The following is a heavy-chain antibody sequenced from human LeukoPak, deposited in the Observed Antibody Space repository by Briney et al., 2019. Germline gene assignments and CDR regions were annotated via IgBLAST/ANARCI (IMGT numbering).Heavy chain of an antibody. CDR1: GFTLSSYW. CDR3: ARVIYSGWEGELSD. CDR2: INSDGSTT. Sequence: PGGSLRLSCAASGFTLSSYWMHWVRHAPGKGLVWVSRINSDGSTTSYADSVMGRFTISRDNAKNTLYLQMNSLRAEDTAVYYCARVIYSGWEGELSDWGQGTLVTVSS. V-gene: IGHV3-74*01. J-gene: IGHJ4*02. D-gene: IGHD6-19*01.